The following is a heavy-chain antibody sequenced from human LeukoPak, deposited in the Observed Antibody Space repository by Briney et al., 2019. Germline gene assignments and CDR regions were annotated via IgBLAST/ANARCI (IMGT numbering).Heavy chain of an antibody. D-gene: IGHD3-16*01. CDR1: GFTFSNYA. J-gene: IGHJ4*02. V-gene: IGHV3-30*04. Sequence: GRSLRLSCGASGFTFSNYAMHWVRQAPGKGLEWVAVISFDGSKKYYADSVKGQFTISRDNSKSTLYLQMNSLRAEDTALYYCVRSRATSGGYYFAYWGQGALVTVSS. CDR2: ISFDGSKK. CDR3: VRSRATSGGYYFAY.